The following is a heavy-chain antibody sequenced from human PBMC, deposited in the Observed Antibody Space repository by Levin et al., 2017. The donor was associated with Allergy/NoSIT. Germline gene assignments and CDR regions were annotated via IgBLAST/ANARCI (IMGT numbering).Heavy chain of an antibody. J-gene: IGHJ4*02. D-gene: IGHD7-27*01. V-gene: IGHV7-4-1*02. Sequence: GGSLRLSCKASGYTFTSYVIHWLRQAPGQGLEWMGWINPSTRNPTYAQGFRGRFVLSFDTSVSTAYLQISGLKTEDTAVYYCARQTTGAIWYDLVYWGQGTHVSVSS. CDR1: GYTFTSYV. CDR3: ARQTTGAIWYDLVY. CDR2: INPSTRNP.